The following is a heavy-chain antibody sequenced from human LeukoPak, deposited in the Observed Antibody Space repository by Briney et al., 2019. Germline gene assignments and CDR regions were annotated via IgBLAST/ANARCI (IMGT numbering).Heavy chain of an antibody. CDR1: GGSISSYY. CDR3: ARRVGFYGSGSLNYFDP. D-gene: IGHD3-10*01. CDR2: IFRTGST. Sequence: SETLSLTRTVSGGSISSYYWSWIRQPPGKGLEWIGSIFRTGSTYYSASLKSRLSISVDTSKNHIVLKLTSVTAADTAVYFCARRVGFYGSGSLNYFDPWGQGTMVTVSS. J-gene: IGHJ3*01. V-gene: IGHV4-39*02.